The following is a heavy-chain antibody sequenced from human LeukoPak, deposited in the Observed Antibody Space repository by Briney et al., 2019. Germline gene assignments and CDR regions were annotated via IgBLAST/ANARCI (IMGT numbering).Heavy chain of an antibody. D-gene: IGHD6-19*01. J-gene: IGHJ4*02. CDR3: VGAVAGTAIDY. CDR1: GGSISSSSYA. V-gene: IGHV4-31*03. Sequence: SETLSLTCTVSGGSISSSSYAWGWIRQPPGQGLEWIGYIYYSGSTYYNPSLKSRVTISVDTSKNQFSLKLSSVTAADTAVHYCVGAVAGTAIDYWGQGTLVTVSS. CDR2: IYYSGST.